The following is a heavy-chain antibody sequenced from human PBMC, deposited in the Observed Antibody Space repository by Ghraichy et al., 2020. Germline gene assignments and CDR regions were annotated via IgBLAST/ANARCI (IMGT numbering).Heavy chain of an antibody. D-gene: IGHD2-21*02. V-gene: IGHV3-48*01. CDR3: ARSIVVVTANPFDY. CDR2: ISSSSSTI. CDR1: GFTFSSYS. Sequence: LSLTCAASGFTFSSYSMNWVRQAPGKGLEWVSYISSSSSTIYYADSVKGRFTISRDNAKNSLYLQMNSLRAEDTAVYYCARSIVVVTANPFDYWGQGTLVTVSS. J-gene: IGHJ4*02.